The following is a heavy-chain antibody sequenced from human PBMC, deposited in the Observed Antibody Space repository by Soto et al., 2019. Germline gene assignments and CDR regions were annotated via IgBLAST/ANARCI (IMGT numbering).Heavy chain of an antibody. CDR3: LLGRRRRARSTLY. J-gene: IGHJ4*02. V-gene: IGHV3-23*01. CDR1: SVTVRDYV. D-gene: IGHD1-1*01. CDR2: LSSSVDT. Sequence: GGSLRLSWAASSVTVRDYVIMWVRHAPGKGLEWDSSLSSSVDTYYAASVMGRFTISRDTSKNTLYVRINSLRVEDTAIYYCLLGRRRRARSTLYRWQGPLFTGSS.